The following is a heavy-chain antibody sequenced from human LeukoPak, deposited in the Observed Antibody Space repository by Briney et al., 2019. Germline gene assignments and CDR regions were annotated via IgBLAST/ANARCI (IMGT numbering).Heavy chain of an antibody. Sequence: SSVKVSCKASGGTFTSYYMHWVRQAPGQGVGWMGIINPSGGSTTYAQKFQGRVTMTSDTSTSTVYMELSSLRSDDTAVYYCARRGILTGYMFDYWGQGTLVTVSS. V-gene: IGHV1-46*03. D-gene: IGHD3-9*01. CDR2: INPSGGST. CDR1: GGTFTSYY. CDR3: ARRGILTGYMFDY. J-gene: IGHJ4*02.